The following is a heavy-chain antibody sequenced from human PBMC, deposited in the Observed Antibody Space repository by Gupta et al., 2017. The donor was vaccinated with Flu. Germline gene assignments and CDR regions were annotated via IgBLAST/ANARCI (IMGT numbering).Heavy chain of an antibody. CDR1: GLAFRGYY. V-gene: IGHV3-11*01. CDR3: ARDMDRTTVTTRSFDY. CDR2: ISSSGSTI. Sequence: HVKLVESGARLLTPGASLRLSCADCGLAFRGYYMSWIRQAPGKGLEVVSYISSSGSTIYYADSVKGLCTIARDNAKNSLYLKMNRLRAEDTAVYDGARDMDRTTVTTRSFDYGGKGTRVTVSS. D-gene: IGHD4-17*01. J-gene: IGHJ4*02.